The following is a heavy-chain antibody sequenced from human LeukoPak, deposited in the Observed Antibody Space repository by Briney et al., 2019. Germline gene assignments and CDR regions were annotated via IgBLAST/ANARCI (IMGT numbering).Heavy chain of an antibody. CDR2: ISWSSGSI. CDR1: GFTFDDYA. Sequence: GGSLRLSCAASGFTFDDYAMHWVRQAPGKGLEWVSGISWSSGSIGYADSVKGRFTISRDNAKNSLYLQMNSLRAEDTALYYCAKEDGDYYYFDYWGQGTLVTVSS. CDR3: AKEDGDYYYFDY. V-gene: IGHV3-9*01. D-gene: IGHD4-17*01. J-gene: IGHJ4*02.